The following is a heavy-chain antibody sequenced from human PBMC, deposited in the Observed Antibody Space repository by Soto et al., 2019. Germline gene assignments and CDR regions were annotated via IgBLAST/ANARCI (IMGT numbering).Heavy chain of an antibody. Sequence: SETLSLTCTVSGGSVSSGSYYWSWIRQHPGRGLEWIGYIYYTGNTYYNPSLKSRLAISVDTSKNQFSLKLTSVTAADTAVYYCARDPRGAYYHDHWGQGTLVP. CDR1: GGSVSSGSYY. CDR2: IYYTGNT. J-gene: IGHJ4*02. V-gene: IGHV4-31*03. D-gene: IGHD3-3*01. CDR3: ARDPRGAYYHDH.